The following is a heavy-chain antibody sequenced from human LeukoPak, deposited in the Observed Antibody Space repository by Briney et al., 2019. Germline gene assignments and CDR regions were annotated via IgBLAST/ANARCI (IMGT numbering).Heavy chain of an antibody. CDR1: GFTFSSSG. CDR2: ISYDGNYK. J-gene: IGHJ4*02. D-gene: IGHD3-16*02. Sequence: PGRPLRLSCAASGFTFSSSGMHWVRHAPGKWLEWVAIISYDGNYKYYADSVKGRFTISRDKSKNTLYLQMNSLRAEDTAVYYCAKDHLEMITFGGVLATGPDYWGQGTLVTVSS. V-gene: IGHV3-30*18. CDR3: AKDHLEMITFGGVLATGPDY.